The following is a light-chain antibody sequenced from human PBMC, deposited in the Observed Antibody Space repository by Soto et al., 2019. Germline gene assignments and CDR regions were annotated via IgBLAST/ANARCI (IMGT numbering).Light chain of an antibody. J-gene: IGKJ4*01. V-gene: IGKV3-11*01. CDR1: QSVSSY. Sequence: EIVLTQSPATLSLSPGERATLSCRASQSVSSYLAWYQQKPGQAPRLLLYDASNRAAGIPARFSGSGSGTDFTLTISSLEPDDFAVYYCQQRSNWATTFGGGTKVEIK. CDR3: QQRSNWATT. CDR2: DAS.